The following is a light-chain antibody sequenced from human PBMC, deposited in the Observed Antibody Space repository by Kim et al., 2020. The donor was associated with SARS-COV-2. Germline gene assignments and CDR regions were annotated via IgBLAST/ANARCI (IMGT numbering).Light chain of an antibody. CDR1: SSDIGRFNY. J-gene: IGLJ3*02. Sequence: QSALTQPASVSGSPGQSITISCTGTSSDIGRFNYVSWYQQHPDKAPKLIIFDVTDRPSGVSDRFSGSKSGNTASLTISGLQPEDEADYYCSSYTGSSALVFGGGTKLTVL. V-gene: IGLV2-14*03. CDR2: DVT. CDR3: SSYTGSSALV.